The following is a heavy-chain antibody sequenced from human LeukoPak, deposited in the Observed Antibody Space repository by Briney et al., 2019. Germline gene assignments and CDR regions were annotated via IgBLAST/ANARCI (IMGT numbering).Heavy chain of an antibody. CDR2: ISSSSSYI. J-gene: IGHJ4*02. V-gene: IGHV3-21*01. Sequence: EVQLVESGGGLVKPGGSLRLSCAASGFTFSSYSMSWVRQAPGKGLEWVSSISSSSSYIYYADSVKGRFTISRDNAKNSLYLQMNSLRAEDTAVYYCARESGRSPDYWGQGTLVIVSS. CDR1: GFTFSSYS. D-gene: IGHD3-10*01. CDR3: ARESGRSPDY.